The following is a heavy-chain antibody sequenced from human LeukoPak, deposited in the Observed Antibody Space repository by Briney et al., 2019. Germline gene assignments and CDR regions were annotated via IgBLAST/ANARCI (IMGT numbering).Heavy chain of an antibody. D-gene: IGHD4-23*01. J-gene: IGHJ3*02. CDR1: GGSISSSSYY. CDR3: ASAHRPGATVVTPKSAFDI. CDR2: FYYSGST. Sequence: SETLSLTCTVSGGSISSSSYYWGWLRQPPGKGLEWIGSFYYSGSTYYNPSLKSRVTISVATSKNQFSLKLSSATAADTAVYYCASAHRPGATVVTPKSAFDIWGQGTMVTVSS. V-gene: IGHV4-39*01.